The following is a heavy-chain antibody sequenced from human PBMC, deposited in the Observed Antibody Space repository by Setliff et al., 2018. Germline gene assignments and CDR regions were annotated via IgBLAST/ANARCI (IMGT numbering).Heavy chain of an antibody. V-gene: IGHV4-34*01. Sequence: SETLSLTCTVYGGSFSAYYWSWIRQPPGKGLEWIGEISHGGGTNYNPSLKSRVTISIDTSKNPFSLKLTSVTAADTAVYYCATGDVYDSSAFFSDWFDPWGQGTLVTVSS. CDR1: GGSFSAYY. CDR2: ISHGGGT. CDR3: ATGDVYDSSAFFSDWFDP. J-gene: IGHJ5*02. D-gene: IGHD3-22*01.